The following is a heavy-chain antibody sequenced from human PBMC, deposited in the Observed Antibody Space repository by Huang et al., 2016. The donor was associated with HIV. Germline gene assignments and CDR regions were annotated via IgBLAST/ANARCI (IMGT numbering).Heavy chain of an antibody. CDR2: ITHSGST. V-gene: IGHV4-34*01. CDR1: GGSFSGYY. Sequence: QVQLHQWGAGLLKPSETLSLTCAVYGGSFSGYYWSWIRQPPGKGLEWIGEITHSGSTNYIPSLKSRVTISEETSKNQFSLKLSSVTAADTAVYYCARAPHYGSGSYYYWGQGTLVTVSS. CDR3: ARAPHYGSGSYYY. D-gene: IGHD3-10*01. J-gene: IGHJ4*02.